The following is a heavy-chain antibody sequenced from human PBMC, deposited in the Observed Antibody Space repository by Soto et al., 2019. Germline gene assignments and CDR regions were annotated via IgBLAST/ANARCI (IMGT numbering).Heavy chain of an antibody. V-gene: IGHV3-30*18. CDR3: AKLGQGGLYYYYYMDV. J-gene: IGHJ6*03. CDR1: GFTFSTYG. Sequence: QVQLVESGGGVVRPGRSLRLSCAASGFTFSTYGMYWVRQTPGKGLEWVAVISPDGSNKYYADSVKGRFTISRDNSKNTLHLQMSSLRAEDTAVFYCAKLGQGGLYYYYYMDVWGKGTTVTVSS. CDR2: ISPDGSNK. D-gene: IGHD7-27*01.